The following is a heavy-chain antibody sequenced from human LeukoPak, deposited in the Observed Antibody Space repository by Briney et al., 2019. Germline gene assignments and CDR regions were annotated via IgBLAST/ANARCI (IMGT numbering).Heavy chain of an antibody. V-gene: IGHV4-34*01. Sequence: SETLSLTCAVYGGSFSGYYWSWIRQPPGKGLEWIGEINHSGSTNYNPSLKSRVTISVDTSKNQFSLKLSSVTAADTAVYYCARRGLSGRLAYFDYWGQGTLVTVSS. CDR1: GGSFSGYY. J-gene: IGHJ4*02. D-gene: IGHD3-10*01. CDR2: INHSGST. CDR3: ARRGLSGRLAYFDY.